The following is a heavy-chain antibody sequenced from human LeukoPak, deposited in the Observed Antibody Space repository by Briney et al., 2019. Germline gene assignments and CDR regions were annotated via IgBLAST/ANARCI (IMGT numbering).Heavy chain of an antibody. CDR1: GYTFTSYG. V-gene: IGHV1-18*01. CDR3: ARAVAGTWARWKPHAFDI. J-gene: IGHJ3*02. Sequence: ASVKVSCKASGYTFTSYGISWVRQAPGQGLEWMGWISAYNGNTNYAQKLQGRVTMTTDTSTSTAYMELRSLRSDDTAVYYCARAVAGTWARWKPHAFDIWGQGTMVTVSS. D-gene: IGHD6-19*01. CDR2: ISAYNGNT.